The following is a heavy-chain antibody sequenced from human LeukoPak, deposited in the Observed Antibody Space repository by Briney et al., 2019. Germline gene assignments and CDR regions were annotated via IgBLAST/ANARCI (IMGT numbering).Heavy chain of an antibody. Sequence: SETLSLTCTVSGGSISSYYWSWIRQPPGKGLEWIGYIYYSGMTNYNPSLKSRVTISLDTSKNQFSLKLSSVTAADTAVYYCASADYDDYYIDFWGQGTLVTVSS. CDR1: GGSISSYY. CDR3: ASADYDDYYIDF. V-gene: IGHV4-59*01. J-gene: IGHJ4*02. CDR2: IYYSGMT. D-gene: IGHD4-17*01.